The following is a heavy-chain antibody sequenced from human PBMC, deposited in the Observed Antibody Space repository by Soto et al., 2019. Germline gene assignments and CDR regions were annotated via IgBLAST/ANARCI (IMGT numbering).Heavy chain of an antibody. Sequence: PGGSLRLSCAASGFTFSSYCMSWVRQAPGKGLEWVANIKQDGSEKYYVDSVKGRFTISSDNAKNSVYLQMISLRAEDTAVYYCARDSGVPPYHYDSSGYYQPKHYGMDVWGQGTTVTVSS. D-gene: IGHD3-22*01. CDR2: IKQDGSEK. CDR1: GFTFSSYC. CDR3: ARDSGVPPYHYDSSGYYQPKHYGMDV. V-gene: IGHV3-7*01. J-gene: IGHJ6*02.